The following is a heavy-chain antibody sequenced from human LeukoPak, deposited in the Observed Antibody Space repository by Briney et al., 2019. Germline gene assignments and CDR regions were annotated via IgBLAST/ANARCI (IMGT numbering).Heavy chain of an antibody. V-gene: IGHV3-23*01. J-gene: IGHJ4*02. CDR2: ISGSGGST. D-gene: IGHD2-21*02. CDR3: AKEVELVVTAIRDY. CDR1: GFTFSSYA. Sequence: GALRLSCAASGFTFSSYAMSWVRQAPGKGLEWVSAISGSGGSTYYADSVKGRFTISRDNSKNMLYLQMNSLRAEDTAVYYCAKEVELVVTAIRDYWGQGTLVTVSS.